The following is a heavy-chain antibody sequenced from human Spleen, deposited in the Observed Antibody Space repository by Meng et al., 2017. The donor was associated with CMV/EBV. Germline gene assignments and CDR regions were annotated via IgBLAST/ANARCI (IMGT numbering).Heavy chain of an antibody. CDR3: ARDYSSSWYYFDY. CDR1: GYTFTNYG. V-gene: IGHV1-18*01. CDR2: ISAYNGNT. J-gene: IGHJ4*02. Sequence: CKASGYTFTNYGTSWVRQAPGQGLEWMGWISAYNGNTRYAQKLQGRVTMTTDTSTSTAYMELRSLRSDDTAVYYCARDYSSSWYYFDYWGQGTLVTVSS. D-gene: IGHD6-13*01.